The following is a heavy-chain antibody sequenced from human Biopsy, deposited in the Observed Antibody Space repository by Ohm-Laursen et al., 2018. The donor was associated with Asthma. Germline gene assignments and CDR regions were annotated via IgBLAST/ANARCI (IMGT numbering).Heavy chain of an antibody. D-gene: IGHD6-19*01. CDR3: ARCQVGYSSGWSLLLKKIYYSGMDV. CDR2: IMTVFGTT. V-gene: IGHV1-69*01. Sequence: SSVKVSCKAPGGTFSNFAISWVRQAPGQGLEWLGGIMTVFGTTNYAQKFQGGVTITADESTSTAYMEVTSLRSEDTAIYYCARCQVGYSSGWSLLLKKIYYSGMDVWGQGTTVTVSS. J-gene: IGHJ6*02. CDR1: GGTFSNFA.